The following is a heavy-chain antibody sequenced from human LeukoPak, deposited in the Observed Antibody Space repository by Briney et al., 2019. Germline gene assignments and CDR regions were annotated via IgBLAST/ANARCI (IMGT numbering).Heavy chain of an antibody. CDR3: ARDLDDYGDKL. CDR1: GFTFSSYW. Sequence: GGSLRLSCAASGFTFSSYWMMWVRQAPGKGLEWVANIKQDGSEKYYVDSVKGRFTISRDNAKNSLYLQMNTLRSEDTAVYYCARDLDDYGDKLWGQGTLVTVSS. V-gene: IGHV3-7*03. CDR2: IKQDGSEK. J-gene: IGHJ4*02. D-gene: IGHD4-17*01.